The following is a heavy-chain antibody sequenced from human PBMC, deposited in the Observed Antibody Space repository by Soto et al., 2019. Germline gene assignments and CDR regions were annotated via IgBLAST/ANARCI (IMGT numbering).Heavy chain of an antibody. CDR3: ARHSRGGDAFDI. Sequence: QVQLQESGPGLVKPSETLSLTCTVSGGSISSYYWSWIRQPPGKGLEWLGYIYYSGSTNYNPSLKSRVTISRDTSKNQFSPKLSSVTAADTAVYYCARHSRGGDAFDIWGQGTMVTVSS. J-gene: IGHJ3*02. D-gene: IGHD3-16*01. CDR2: IYYSGST. V-gene: IGHV4-59*08. CDR1: GGSISSYY.